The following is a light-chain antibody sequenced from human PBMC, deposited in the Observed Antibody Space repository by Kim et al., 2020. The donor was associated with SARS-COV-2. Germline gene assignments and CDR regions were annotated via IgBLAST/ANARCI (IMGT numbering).Light chain of an antibody. CDR3: QQYDNLLMYT. V-gene: IGKV1-33*01. CDR1: QDISNY. CDR2: DAS. J-gene: IGKJ2*01. Sequence: DIQMTQSPSSLSASVGDRVTITCQVSQDISNYLNWYQQKPGKAPKLLIYDASNLETGVPSRFSGSGSGTDFTFTISSLQPEDIATYYCQQYDNLLMYTFGQGTKLEI.